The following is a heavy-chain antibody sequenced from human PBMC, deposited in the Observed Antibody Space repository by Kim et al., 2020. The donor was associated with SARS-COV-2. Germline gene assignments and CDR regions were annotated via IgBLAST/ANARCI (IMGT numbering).Heavy chain of an antibody. D-gene: IGHD3-16*02. J-gene: IGHJ6*01. CDR2: ISYDGSNK. CDR3: AKAVLRGVNVNYYCMDV. V-gene: IGHV3-30*18. Sequence: GGSLRLSCAASGFTFSTYGMHWVRQAPGKGLEWVALISYDGSNKYYADSVKGRFTTSRANSKNTPYLQMDSLRAEDTAVYYCAKAVLRGVNVNYYCMDVWGQGTSVTVSS. CDR1: GFTFSTYG.